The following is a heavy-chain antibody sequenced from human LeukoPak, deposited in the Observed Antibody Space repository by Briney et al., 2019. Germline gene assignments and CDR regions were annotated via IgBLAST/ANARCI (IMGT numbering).Heavy chain of an antibody. CDR2: IYPGDSET. Sequence: GDSLKISCKGSGYSFTTYWIGWVRQMPGKGLEWMGIIYPGDSETRYRPSFQGQVTISADKSISTAYLQWSSLKASDTAMYYCARTYCGGDCYYSYFDYWGQGTLVTVSS. D-gene: IGHD2-21*02. CDR3: ARTYCGGDCYYSYFDY. J-gene: IGHJ4*02. V-gene: IGHV5-51*01. CDR1: GYSFTTYW.